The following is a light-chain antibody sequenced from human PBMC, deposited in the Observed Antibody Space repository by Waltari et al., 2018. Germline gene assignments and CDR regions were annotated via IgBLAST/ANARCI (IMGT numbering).Light chain of an antibody. CDR2: CAS. V-gene: IGKV3-15*01. J-gene: IGKJ1*01. CDR3: QQYNEWPRT. Sequence: HAGGGRQRCDRDLGRSKQKDGKAPRLRVYCASTRANGIPTRLSGSGSGTEFTLSISSLQSKDFGSYYCQQYNEWPRTFCQGTRVEI. CDR1: QRCDRD.